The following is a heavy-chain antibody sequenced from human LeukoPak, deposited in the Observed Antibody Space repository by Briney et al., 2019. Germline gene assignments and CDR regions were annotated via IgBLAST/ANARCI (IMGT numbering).Heavy chain of an antibody. CDR3: ARTDIVGATGFDY. V-gene: IGHV4-59*08. CDR1: GGSISSYY. D-gene: IGHD1-26*01. Sequence: SETLSLTCTVSGGSISSYYWSWIRQPPGKGLEWIGYIYYSGSTNYNPSLKSRVTISVDTSKNQFSLKLSSVTAADTAVYYCARTDIVGATGFDYWGQGTLVTVSS. CDR2: IYYSGST. J-gene: IGHJ4*02.